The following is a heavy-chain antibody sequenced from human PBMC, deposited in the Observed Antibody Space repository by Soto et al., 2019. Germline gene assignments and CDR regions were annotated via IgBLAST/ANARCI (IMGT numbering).Heavy chain of an antibody. J-gene: IGHJ5*02. V-gene: IGHV3-30*18. CDR1: GVNFSSYG. CDR3: AKDQGIVVVPAAMSWFDP. Sequence: PGGSLRLSYAAAGVNFSSYGRHWVRQAPGKGLEWVAVISYDGSNKYYADSVKGRFTISRDNSKNTLYLQMNSLRAEDTAVYYCAKDQGIVVVPAAMSWFDPWGQGTLVTVSS. D-gene: IGHD2-2*01. CDR2: ISYDGSNK.